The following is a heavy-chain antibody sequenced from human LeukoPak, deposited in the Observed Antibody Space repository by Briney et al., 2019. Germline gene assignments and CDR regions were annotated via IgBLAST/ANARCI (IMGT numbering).Heavy chain of an antibody. CDR2: INHSGST. CDR3: ARRGYSYGYGNYYYYYYYMDV. V-gene: IGHV4-34*01. Sequence: SETLSLTCAVYGGSFSGYYWSWIRQPPGKGLEWIGEINHSGSTNYNPSLKSRVTISVDTSKNQLSLKLSSVTAADTAVYYCARRGYSYGYGNYYYYYYYMDVWGKGTTVTISS. J-gene: IGHJ6*03. D-gene: IGHD5-18*01. CDR1: GGSFSGYY.